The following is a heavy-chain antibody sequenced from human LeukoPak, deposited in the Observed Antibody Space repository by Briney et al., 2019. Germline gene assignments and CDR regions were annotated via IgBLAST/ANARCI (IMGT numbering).Heavy chain of an antibody. Sequence: PGGSLRLSCAASGFTFSSFATSWVRQAPGKGLEWVSGISASGGSTYYADSVKGRFTISRDNSKNTLYLQMNSLRAEDTAVYYCARGPSAGPPWGQGTLVTVSS. J-gene: IGHJ5*02. CDR3: ARGPSAGPP. V-gene: IGHV3-23*01. CDR2: ISASGGST. CDR1: GFTFSSFA.